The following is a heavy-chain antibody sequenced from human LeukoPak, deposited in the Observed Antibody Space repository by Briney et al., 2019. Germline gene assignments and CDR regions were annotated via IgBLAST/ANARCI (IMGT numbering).Heavy chain of an antibody. CDR2: IYYSGST. D-gene: IGHD3-10*01. Sequence: SETLSLTCTVSGGSISSSSYYWGWIRQPPGKGLEWIGSIYYSGSTYYNPSLKSRVTISVDTSKNQFSLKLSSVTAADTAVYYCARDAHYYGSDPWDYWGQGTLVTVSS. CDR1: GGSISSSSYY. CDR3: ARDAHYYGSDPWDY. J-gene: IGHJ4*02. V-gene: IGHV4-39*07.